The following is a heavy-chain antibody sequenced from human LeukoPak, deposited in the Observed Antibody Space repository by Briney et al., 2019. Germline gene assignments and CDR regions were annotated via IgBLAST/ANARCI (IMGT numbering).Heavy chain of an antibody. CDR2: ISGSGEST. CDR1: GFTFSSYA. D-gene: IGHD3-16*01. V-gene: IGHV3-23*01. CDR3: AKDVWGPTAMKNNWFDP. J-gene: IGHJ5*02. Sequence: PGGSLRLSCAASGFTFSSYAMSWVRQAPGKGLEWVSMISGSGESTTYAGSVKGRFTVSRDNSQNTLYLQMDSLRGDDTALYYCAKDVWGPTAMKNNWFDPWGQGTLVTVS.